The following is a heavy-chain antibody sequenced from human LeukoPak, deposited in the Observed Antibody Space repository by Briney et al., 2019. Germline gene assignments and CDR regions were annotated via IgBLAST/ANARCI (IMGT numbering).Heavy chain of an antibody. V-gene: IGHV3-30-3*01. CDR3: AKGARAYCGGDCYSSHYEPDYFDY. J-gene: IGHJ4*02. Sequence: GGSLRLSCAASGFTFSIYAMHWVRQAPGKGLEWMAVISYDGSNKYYADSVKGRFSTSRDNSKNTLYLQMNSLRAEDTAVYYCAKGARAYCGGDCYSSHYEPDYFDYWGQGTLVTVSS. D-gene: IGHD2-21*01. CDR2: ISYDGSNK. CDR1: GFTFSIYA.